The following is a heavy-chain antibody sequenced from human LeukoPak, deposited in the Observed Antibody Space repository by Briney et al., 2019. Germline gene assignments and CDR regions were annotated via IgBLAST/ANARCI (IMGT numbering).Heavy chain of an antibody. CDR1: GFTFSSYS. CDR3: ARDWQYCGGDCYSIDAFDI. D-gene: IGHD2-21*02. J-gene: IGHJ3*02. CDR2: ISSSSSYI. V-gene: IGHV3-21*01. Sequence: GGSLRLSCAASGFTFSSYSMNWVRQAPGKGLEWVSSISSSSSYIYYADSVKGRFTISRGNAKNSLYLQMNSLRAEDTAVYYCARDWQYCGGDCYSIDAFDIWGQGTMVTVSS.